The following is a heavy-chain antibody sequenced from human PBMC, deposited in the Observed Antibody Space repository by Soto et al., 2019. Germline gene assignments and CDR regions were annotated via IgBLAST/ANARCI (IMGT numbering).Heavy chain of an antibody. Sequence: ASVKVSCKASGYTFTGYYMHWVRQAPGQGLEWMGWINPNSGGTNYAQKFQGRVTMTRDTSISTAYMELSRLRSDDTAVYYCARESIAARTEGYYYYGMDVWGQGTTVTVSS. CDR3: ARESIAARTEGYYYYGMDV. CDR2: INPNSGGT. V-gene: IGHV1-2*02. CDR1: GYTFTGYY. D-gene: IGHD6-6*01. J-gene: IGHJ6*02.